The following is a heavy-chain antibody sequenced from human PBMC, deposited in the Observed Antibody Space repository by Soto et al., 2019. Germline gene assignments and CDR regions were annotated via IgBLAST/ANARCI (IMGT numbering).Heavy chain of an antibody. CDR1: GFTVSSSY. V-gene: IGHV3-21*01. D-gene: IGHD2-2*03. CDR3: ARDGLSDYYGMDV. Sequence: GGSLRLSCAASGFTVSSSYLSWVRQAPGKGLEWVSSIISSIIYIYYADSVKGRVTVSRDNARKSLFLQMNSLRAEDTAVYYCARDGLSDYYGMDVWGQGATVTVSS. J-gene: IGHJ6*02. CDR2: IISSIIYI.